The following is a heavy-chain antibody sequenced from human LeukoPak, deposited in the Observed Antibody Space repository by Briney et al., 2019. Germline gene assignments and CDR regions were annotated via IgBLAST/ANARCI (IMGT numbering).Heavy chain of an antibody. V-gene: IGHV4-59*01. CDR2: VYYNVRT. J-gene: IGHJ5*02. D-gene: IGHD3-16*01. Sequence: SETLSLTCTVSGGSLSSDHWSWIRQPPGKGLEWIGYVYYNVRTNYYPSLKSRVTISGDTSKNQFSLKLSSVTAADTAVYYCARGGALPRGFDPWGQGTLVTVSS. CDR1: GGSLSSDH. CDR3: ARGGALPRGFDP.